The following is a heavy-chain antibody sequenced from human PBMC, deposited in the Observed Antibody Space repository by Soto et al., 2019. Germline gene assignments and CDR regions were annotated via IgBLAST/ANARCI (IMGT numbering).Heavy chain of an antibody. Sequence: ASVKVSCKASGYTFINYYIHWVRQAPGQGLEWMGGIIPIFGTANYAQKFQGRVTITADESTSTAYVELSSLRSEDTAVYYCARGYRGNYYYGMDVWGQGTTVTVSS. D-gene: IGHD3-16*02. V-gene: IGHV1-69*13. CDR1: GYTFINYY. J-gene: IGHJ6*02. CDR3: ARGYRGNYYYGMDV. CDR2: IIPIFGTA.